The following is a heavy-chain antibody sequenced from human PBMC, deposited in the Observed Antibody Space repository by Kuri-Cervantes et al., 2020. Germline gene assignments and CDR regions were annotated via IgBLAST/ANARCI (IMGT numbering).Heavy chain of an antibody. CDR2: ISGGSSYI. V-gene: IGHV3-21*06. CDR3: ATAPPLYRTIWYNRDY. CDR1: GFTFSSYN. J-gene: IGHJ4*02. Sequence: GESLKISCAASGFTFSSYNMNWVRQAPGKGLEWVSSISGGSSYIYSADSVKGRFTISRDNAKNSLYLQMNSLRAEDSAMYYCATAPPLYRTIWYNRDYWGQGTLVTVSS. D-gene: IGHD1-14*01.